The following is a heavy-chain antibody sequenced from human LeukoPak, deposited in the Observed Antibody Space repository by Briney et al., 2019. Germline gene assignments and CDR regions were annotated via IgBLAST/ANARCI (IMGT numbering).Heavy chain of an antibody. D-gene: IGHD2/OR15-2a*01. Sequence: SETLSLTCTVSGGSISSYYWSWIRQPPRKGLEWIGYIYYSGSTNYNPSPKSRVTISVDTSKNQFSLKLSSVTAADTAVYYCARQTLRGFDPWGQGTLVTVSS. CDR3: ARQTLRGFDP. J-gene: IGHJ5*02. CDR1: GGSISSYY. CDR2: IYYSGST. V-gene: IGHV4-59*08.